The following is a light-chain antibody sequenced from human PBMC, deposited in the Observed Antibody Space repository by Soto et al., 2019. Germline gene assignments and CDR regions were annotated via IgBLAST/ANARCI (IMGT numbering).Light chain of an antibody. J-gene: IGKJ1*01. CDR1: QSVSSTF. CDR3: KQYHDTGK. V-gene: IGKV3-20*01. CDR2: GAS. Sequence: EIVLTQSPVTLSLSPGEIATLSCRASQSVSSTFLAWYQQKPGQAPRLLISGASSRATGIPDRFSGSGSGTEFTLTISRLEPEDFAVYYCKQYHDTGKFGQGTKVDIK.